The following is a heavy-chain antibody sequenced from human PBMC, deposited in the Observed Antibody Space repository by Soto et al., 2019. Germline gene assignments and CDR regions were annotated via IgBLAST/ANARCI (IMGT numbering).Heavy chain of an antibody. V-gene: IGHV4-38-2*02. CDR1: GYSISSGYY. D-gene: IGHD4-17*01. CDR3: TREQTSTVVTQ. CDR2: IYHSGST. J-gene: IGHJ4*02. Sequence: SETLSLTCAVSGYSISSGYYWGWIRQPPGKGLEWIGSIYHSGSTYYNPSLKSRVTISVDTSKNQFSLKLSSVTAADTAVYYCTREQTSTVVTQWGQGTLVTVSS.